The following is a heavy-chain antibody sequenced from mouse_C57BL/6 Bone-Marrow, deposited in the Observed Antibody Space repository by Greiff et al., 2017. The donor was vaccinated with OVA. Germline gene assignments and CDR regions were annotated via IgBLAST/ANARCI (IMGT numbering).Heavy chain of an antibody. CDR2: INPGSGGT. CDR1: GYAFTNYL. D-gene: IGHD1-1*01. V-gene: IGHV1-54*01. J-gene: IGHJ2*01. Sequence: QVQLQQSGAELVRPGTSVKVSCKASGYAFTNYLIEWVKQRPGQGLEWIGVINPGSGGTNYNEKFKGKATLTADKSSSTAYLQLSSLTSEDSAVYFCARGRGTTVVAKDYWGQGTTLTVSS. CDR3: ARGRGTTVVAKDY.